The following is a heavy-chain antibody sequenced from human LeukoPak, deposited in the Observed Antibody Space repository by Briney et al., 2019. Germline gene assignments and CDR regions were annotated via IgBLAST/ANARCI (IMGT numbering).Heavy chain of an antibody. CDR1: GFTVSSNY. Sequence: GGSLRLSCAASGFTVSSNYMSWVRQAPGKGLEWVSVIYSGGTTYYADSVKGRFTISRDNSKNTLHLQMNSLRAEDTAVYYCARGPLHVVVPAATWFDPWGQGILVTVSS. J-gene: IGHJ5*02. D-gene: IGHD2-2*01. CDR2: IYSGGTT. CDR3: ARGPLHVVVPAATWFDP. V-gene: IGHV3-66*01.